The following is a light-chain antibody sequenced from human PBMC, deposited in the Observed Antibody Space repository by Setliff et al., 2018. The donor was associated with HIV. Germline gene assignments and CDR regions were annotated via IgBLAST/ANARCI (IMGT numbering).Light chain of an antibody. CDR1: SSDVVDYNF. CDR3: SAYAGRNNYV. V-gene: IGLV2-8*01. J-gene: IGLJ1*01. CDR2: EVN. Sequence: QSVLTQPPSASGSPGQSVTISCTGTSSDVVDYNFVSWYQHHPGKAPKLVIYEVNKRPSGVPDRFSGSKSDNTASLTVSGLQADDEADYYCSAYAGRNNYVFGSGTKATVL.